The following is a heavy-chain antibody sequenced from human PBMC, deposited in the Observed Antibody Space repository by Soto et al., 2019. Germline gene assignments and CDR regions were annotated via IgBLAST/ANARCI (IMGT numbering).Heavy chain of an antibody. Sequence: GGSLRLSCAASGFTFSSYGMHWVRQAPGKGLEWVAVISYDGSNKYYAEYVKGRFTISRDNSKKTLYLQMNSLRAEDTAVYFCAKDSEQYCSGGSCYSSFDYWGQGTLVTVSS. V-gene: IGHV3-30*18. D-gene: IGHD2-15*01. CDR3: AKDSEQYCSGGSCYSSFDY. CDR1: GFTFSSYG. CDR2: ISYDGSNK. J-gene: IGHJ4*02.